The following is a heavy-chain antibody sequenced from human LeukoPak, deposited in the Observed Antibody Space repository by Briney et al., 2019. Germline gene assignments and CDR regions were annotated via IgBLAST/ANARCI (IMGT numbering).Heavy chain of an antibody. CDR3: ARGVAARGLFDY. CDR1: GGSISSSSYY. J-gene: IGHJ4*02. V-gene: IGHV4-39*07. CDR2: IYYSGST. Sequence: SETLSLTCTVSGGSISSSSYYWGWIRQPPGKGLEWIGSIYYSGSTYYNPSLKSRVTISVDTSKNQFSLKLSSVTAADTAVYYCARGVAARGLFDYWGQGTLVTVSS. D-gene: IGHD6-6*01.